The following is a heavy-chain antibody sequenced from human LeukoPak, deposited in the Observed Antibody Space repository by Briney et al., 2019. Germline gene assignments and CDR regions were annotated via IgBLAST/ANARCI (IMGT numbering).Heavy chain of an antibody. CDR1: GGSISSGSYY. Sequence: PSQTLSLTCTVSGGSISSGSYYWSWIRQPAGKGLEWIGRIYTSGSTNYNPSLKSRVTISVDTSKNQFSLKLSSVTAADTAVYYCASGSYDFWSGYTPGYWGQGTLVTVSS. V-gene: IGHV4-61*02. CDR3: ASGSYDFWSGYTPGY. J-gene: IGHJ4*02. CDR2: IYTSGST. D-gene: IGHD3-3*01.